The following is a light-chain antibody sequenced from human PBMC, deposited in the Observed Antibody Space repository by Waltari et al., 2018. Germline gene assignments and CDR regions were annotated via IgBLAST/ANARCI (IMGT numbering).Light chain of an antibody. J-gene: IGKJ2*01. CDR3: QQYNNWPPYT. CDR2: DAS. Sequence: ETVMTQSPATVSVSPGERAALSCRASQSVSSNVAWYQQKPGQAPRLLIYDASNRATGIPVRFSGSGSGTDFTLTISSLQSEDFAIYYCQQYNNWPPYTFGQGTKLEI. CDR1: QSVSSN. V-gene: IGKV3-15*01.